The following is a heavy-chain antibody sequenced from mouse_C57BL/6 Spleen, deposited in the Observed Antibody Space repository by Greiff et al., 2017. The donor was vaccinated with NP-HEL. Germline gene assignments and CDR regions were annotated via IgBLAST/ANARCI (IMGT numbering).Heavy chain of an antibody. Sequence: VQLQQSVAELVRPGASVKLSCTASGFNIKNTYMHWVKQRPEQGLEWIGRIDPANGNTKYAPKFQGKATITADTSSNTAYLQLSSLTSEDTAIYYCASGPLYYGSSYPFAYWGQGTLVTVSA. V-gene: IGHV14-3*01. CDR1: GFNIKNTY. CDR2: IDPANGNT. D-gene: IGHD1-1*01. J-gene: IGHJ3*01. CDR3: ASGPLYYGSSYPFAY.